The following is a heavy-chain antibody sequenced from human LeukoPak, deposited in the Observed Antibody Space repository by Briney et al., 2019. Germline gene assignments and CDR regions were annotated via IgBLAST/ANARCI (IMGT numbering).Heavy chain of an antibody. D-gene: IGHD1-26*01. J-gene: IGHJ4*02. CDR3: AKDGKNYFDY. V-gene: IGHV3-30*02. Sequence: GGSLRLSCAASGFTFSSYGMHWVRQAPGKGLEWVAFIRYDGSNKYYADSVKGRFTISRDNSKNSLSLQMNSLRAEDTALYYCAKDGKNYFDYWGQGTLVTVSS. CDR1: GFTFSSYG. CDR2: IRYDGSNK.